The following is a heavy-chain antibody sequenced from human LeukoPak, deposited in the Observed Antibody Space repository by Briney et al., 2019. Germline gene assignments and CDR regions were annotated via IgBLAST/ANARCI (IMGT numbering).Heavy chain of an antibody. Sequence: SETLSLNCSVSGYSINNGYYWGWIRQSPREGLEWIGAIFRSGTFFYNPSLKSRVTLSIDTSRDQFSLRLTSVTAADTALYYCVRMGVSYYYDSTTYFPVAFDVWGQGTKVSVSS. CDR3: VRMGVSYYYDSTTYFPVAFDV. D-gene: IGHD2/OR15-2a*01. J-gene: IGHJ3*01. V-gene: IGHV4-38-2*02. CDR1: GYSINNGYY. CDR2: IFRSGTF.